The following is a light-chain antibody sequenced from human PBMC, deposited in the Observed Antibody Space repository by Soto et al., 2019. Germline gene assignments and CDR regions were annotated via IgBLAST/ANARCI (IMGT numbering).Light chain of an antibody. CDR1: SSDVGNYNY. V-gene: IGLV2-14*03. J-gene: IGLJ2*01. CDR2: DVS. CDR3: SSYTTGSTLVV. Sequence: QSALTQPASVSGSPGQSITISCTGTSSDVGNYNYVCWYQQHPGKAPKLMIYDVSTRPSGVSNRFSGSKSGNTASLTISGLQAEDEADYFCSSYTTGSTLVVFGGGTKVTVL.